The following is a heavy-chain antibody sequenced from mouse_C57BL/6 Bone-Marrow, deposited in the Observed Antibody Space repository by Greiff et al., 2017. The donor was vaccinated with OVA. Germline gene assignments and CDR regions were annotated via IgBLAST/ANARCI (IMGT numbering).Heavy chain of an antibody. CDR3: ARYAFHFDY. J-gene: IGHJ2*01. CDR2: IRHKANGYTT. Sequence: DVKLVQSGAGLVQPGGSLSLSCAASGFTFTDYYMSWVRQPPGKALEWLGFIRHKANGYTTEYSASVKGRFTITRDNSQSILYLQMNALKAEDSATYYCARYAFHFDYWGQGTTLTVSS. V-gene: IGHV7-3*01. CDR1: GFTFTDYY.